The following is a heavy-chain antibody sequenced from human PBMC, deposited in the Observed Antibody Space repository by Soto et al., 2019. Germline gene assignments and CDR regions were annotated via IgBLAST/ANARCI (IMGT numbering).Heavy chain of an antibody. J-gene: IGHJ5*02. Sequence: GESLKISCKGSGYSFTSYWISWVRQMPGKGLEWMGRIDPSDSYTNYSPSFQGHVTISADKSISTAYLQWSSLKASDTAVYYCARGDILTGAARGAWFDPWGQGTLVTVSS. CDR1: GYSFTSYW. CDR3: ARGDILTGAARGAWFDP. CDR2: IDPSDSYT. V-gene: IGHV5-10-1*01. D-gene: IGHD3-9*01.